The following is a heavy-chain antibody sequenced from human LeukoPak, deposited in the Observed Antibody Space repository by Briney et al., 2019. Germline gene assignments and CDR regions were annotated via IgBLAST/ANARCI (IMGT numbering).Heavy chain of an antibody. CDR3: ATSRNFHLAARPVY. Sequence: GASVKVSCKASGYTFSSYGISWVRQAPGQGLEWMGWISAYNGNTNYAQKFQGRVTMTEDTSTDTAYMELSSLRSEDTAVYYCATSRNFHLAARPVYWGQGTLVTVSS. J-gene: IGHJ4*02. D-gene: IGHD6-6*01. CDR2: ISAYNGNT. V-gene: IGHV1-18*01. CDR1: GYTFSSYG.